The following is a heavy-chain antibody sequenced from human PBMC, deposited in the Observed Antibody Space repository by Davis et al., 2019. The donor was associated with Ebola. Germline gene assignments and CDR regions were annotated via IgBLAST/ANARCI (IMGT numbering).Heavy chain of an antibody. CDR3: ARLKYYYDSSGYYYVPYYFDY. CDR2: IYPGDSDT. J-gene: IGHJ4*02. Sequence: GESLKISCKGSGYSFTSYWIGWVRQMPGKGLEWMGIIYPGDSDTRYSPSFQGQVTISADKSISTAYLQWSSLKASDTAMYYCARLKYYYDSSGYYYVPYYFDYWGQGTLVTVSS. V-gene: IGHV5-51*01. CDR1: GYSFTSYW. D-gene: IGHD3-22*01.